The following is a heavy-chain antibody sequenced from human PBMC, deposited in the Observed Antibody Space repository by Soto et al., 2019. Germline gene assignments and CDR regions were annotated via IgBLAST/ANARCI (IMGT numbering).Heavy chain of an antibody. CDR2: IYHSGST. CDR1: DGSLSSGGCS. Sequence: SETLSLTCAVADGSLSSGGCSWRWIRQPPGKGLEWIGYIYHSGSTYYNPSLKSRVTISVDRSKNQFSLKLSSVTAADTAVYYCARVTDRWGQGTLVTVSS. V-gene: IGHV4-30-2*01. CDR3: ARVTDR. J-gene: IGHJ5*02.